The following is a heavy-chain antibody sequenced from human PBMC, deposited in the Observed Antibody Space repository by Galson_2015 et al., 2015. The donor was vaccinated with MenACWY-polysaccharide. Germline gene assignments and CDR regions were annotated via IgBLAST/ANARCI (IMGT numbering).Heavy chain of an antibody. CDR2: ISANTRST. CDR3: ARLAVACMLNWYLDL. D-gene: IGHD6-19*01. CDR1: GFSFSSYS. J-gene: IGHJ2*01. V-gene: IGHV3-23*01. Sequence: SLRLSCAGSGFSFSSYSMSWVRQAAGKGLEWVSSISANTRSTYDTDSVKGRFTISRDNSKNTLYLQMNSLRAEDTALYYCARLAVACMLNWYLDLWGRGTLVSVSS.